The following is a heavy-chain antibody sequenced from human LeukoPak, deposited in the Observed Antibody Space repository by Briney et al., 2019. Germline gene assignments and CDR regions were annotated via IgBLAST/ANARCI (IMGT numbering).Heavy chain of an antibody. D-gene: IGHD3-16*01. CDR2: IWYDGSTK. CDR1: GFTFSTYG. Sequence: GGSLRLSCAASGFTFSTYGMHWVRQAPGKGLEWGVVIWYDGSTKYYADSVKGRFTISRDNSKNKLYLQMNSLRAEDTAVYYCARAVGPFDIWGQGTIVIVCS. V-gene: IGHV3-33*01. CDR3: ARAVGPFDI. J-gene: IGHJ3*02.